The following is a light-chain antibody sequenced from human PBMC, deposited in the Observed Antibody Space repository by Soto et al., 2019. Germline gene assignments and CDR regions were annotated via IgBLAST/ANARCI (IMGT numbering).Light chain of an antibody. CDR1: QSVSNNY. J-gene: IGKJ1*01. CDR2: GAS. Sequence: ESVLTQSPGTLSLSPGERATLSCRASQSVSNNYLARYQQKPGQAPRLLIYGASTRATGIPDRFSGSGSGTDFTLTISRLEPEDSAVYYCQQYGSSPTWTFGQGTKVDIK. V-gene: IGKV3-20*01. CDR3: QQYGSSPTWT.